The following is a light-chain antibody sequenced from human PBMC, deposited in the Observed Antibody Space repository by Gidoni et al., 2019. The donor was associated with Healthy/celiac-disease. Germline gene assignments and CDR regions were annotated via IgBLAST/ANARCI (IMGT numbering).Light chain of an antibody. V-gene: IGKV3-20*01. CDR3: QQYGSSPYT. CDR2: GAA. CDR1: QSVSSSY. Sequence: DIVLMQSPGTLSLSPGERATLSCRASQSVSSSYLAWYQQKPGQAPRLLIYGAASRATGIPDRFSGSGSGTDLTLTISRLEPEDLAVYYCQQYGSSPYTFGQGTKLEIK. J-gene: IGKJ2*01.